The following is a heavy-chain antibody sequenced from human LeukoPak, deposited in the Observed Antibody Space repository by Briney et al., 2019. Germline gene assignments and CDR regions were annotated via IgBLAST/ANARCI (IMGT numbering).Heavy chain of an antibody. D-gene: IGHD3-10*01. CDR3: AKERWFGEPIWILNWFDP. CDR2: ISGSGDST. CDR1: GFTFSSYA. V-gene: IGHV3-23*01. J-gene: IGHJ5*02. Sequence: GGSLRLSCAASGFTFSSYAMSWVRQAPGKGLEWVSSISGSGDSTYYADSVKGRFTISRDNSKNTLYLQMNSLRAEDTAVYYCAKERWFGEPIWILNWFDPWGQGTQVTVSS.